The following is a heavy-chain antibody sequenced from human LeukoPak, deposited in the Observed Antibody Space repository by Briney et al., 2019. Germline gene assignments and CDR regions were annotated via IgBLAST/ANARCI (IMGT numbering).Heavy chain of an antibody. CDR2: ISGSGGST. Sequence: GGSLRLSCAASGFTFSSYAMSWVRQAPGKGLEWVSAISGSGGSTYYADSVKGRFTISRDNSKNTLYLQMNSLRAEDTAVYYCGKGVYYYGSGSYYNAIYYWGQGTLVTVSS. CDR3: GKGVYYYGSGSYYNAIYY. J-gene: IGHJ4*02. D-gene: IGHD3-10*01. CDR1: GFTFSSYA. V-gene: IGHV3-23*01.